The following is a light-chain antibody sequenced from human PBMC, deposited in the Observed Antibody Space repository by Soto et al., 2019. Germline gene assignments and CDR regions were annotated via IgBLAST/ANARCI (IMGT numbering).Light chain of an antibody. J-gene: IGLJ1*01. Sequence: QSALTQPASVSGSPGQSITFSCTGTSSDIGGYNYVSWYQQHPGKAPKLMIYEVSNRPSGVSDRFSGSKSGNTASLTISGLQAEDEADYYCTSYTSSTTNYVFGTGTK. V-gene: IGLV2-14*01. CDR1: SSDIGGYNY. CDR2: EVS. CDR3: TSYTSSTTNYV.